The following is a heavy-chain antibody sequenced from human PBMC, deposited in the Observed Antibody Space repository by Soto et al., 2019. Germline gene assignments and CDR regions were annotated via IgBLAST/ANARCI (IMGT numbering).Heavy chain of an antibody. J-gene: IGHJ4*02. CDR2: ILYDGSEK. Sequence: GGSLRLSCAASGFTFSSYGMHWVRQAPGKGLEWVAVILYDGSEKWFADSVKGRFTISRDNSKNTPYLQMNSLRAEDTAMYYCAKDPEYRTSSLRNYFEYWGQVTPVTVSS. CDR1: GFTFSSYG. D-gene: IGHD6-6*01. CDR3: AKDPEYRTSSLRNYFEY. V-gene: IGHV3-30*18.